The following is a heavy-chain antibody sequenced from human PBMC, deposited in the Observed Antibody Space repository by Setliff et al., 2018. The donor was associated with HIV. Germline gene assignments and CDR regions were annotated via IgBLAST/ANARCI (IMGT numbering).Heavy chain of an antibody. V-gene: IGHV1-58*02. CDR1: GFTFTSSA. Sequence: GASVKVSCKASGFTFTSSAMQWVRQARGQRLEWIGWIVVGSGNTNYAQKFQERVTITRDMSTSTAYMELSSLRSGDTAVYYCAALDIVATRASYYFDYWGQGTLVTVS. D-gene: IGHD5-12*01. J-gene: IGHJ4*02. CDR3: AALDIVATRASYYFDY. CDR2: IVVGSGNT.